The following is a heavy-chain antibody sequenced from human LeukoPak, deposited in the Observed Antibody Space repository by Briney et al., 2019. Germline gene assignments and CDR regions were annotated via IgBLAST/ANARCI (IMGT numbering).Heavy chain of an antibody. CDR2: IKEDGTQK. CDR1: GFSFQYYW. CDR3: VRGGWELDY. V-gene: IGHV3-7*01. J-gene: IGHJ4*02. Sequence: PGGSLRLSCAASGFSFQYYWMPWVRQAPGMGLEWVAHIKEDGTQKFYVDSVKGRFTISKDDARNALYLQMHSLRDEDTATYYCVRGGWELDYWGQGTLVIVSS. D-gene: IGHD4-23*01.